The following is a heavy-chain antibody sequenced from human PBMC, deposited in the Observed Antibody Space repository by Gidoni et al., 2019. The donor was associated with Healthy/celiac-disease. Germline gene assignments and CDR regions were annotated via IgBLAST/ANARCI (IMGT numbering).Heavy chain of an antibody. CDR3: ARAYCSSTSCYADFDY. D-gene: IGHD2-2*01. CDR1: GGSISSSSYY. Sequence: QLQLQESGPGLVKTSETLSLTCTVSGGSISSSSYYWGWIRQPPGKGLEWIGSIYYSGSTYYNPSLKSRVTISVDTSKNQFSLKLSSVTAADTAVYYCARAYCSSTSCYADFDYWGQGTLVTVSS. V-gene: IGHV4-39*01. J-gene: IGHJ4*02. CDR2: IYYSGST.